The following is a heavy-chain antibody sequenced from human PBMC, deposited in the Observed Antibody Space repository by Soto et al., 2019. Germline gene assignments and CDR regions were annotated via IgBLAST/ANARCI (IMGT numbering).Heavy chain of an antibody. Sequence: LSLSCAASGFIFNSYAMSWVRQAPGKGLEWVSTLTSTGGTYYADSVKGRFPISRDNSKNTLYLQMNNLRAEDTAVYYCAKDGDLYSGYFDYWGQGTLVTVSS. CDR3: AKDGDLYSGYFDY. CDR1: GFIFNSYA. J-gene: IGHJ4*02. CDR2: LTSTGGT. D-gene: IGHD3-10*01. V-gene: IGHV3-23*01.